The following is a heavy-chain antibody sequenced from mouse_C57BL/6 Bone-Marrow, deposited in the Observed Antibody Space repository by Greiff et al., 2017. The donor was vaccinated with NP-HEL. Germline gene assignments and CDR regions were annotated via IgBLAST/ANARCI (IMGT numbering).Heavy chain of an antibody. CDR2: ITYDGSST. J-gene: IGHJ4*01. V-gene: IGHV5-16*01. D-gene: IGHD2-4*01. Sequence: EVQLVESEGGLVQPGSSMKLSCTASGFTFSDYYMAWVRQVPEKGLDWVANITYDGSSTYYLDPLKSRFIISRDNAKNILYLQMSSLKSEDTATYYCAREGGLRRRTYAMDYWGQGTSVTVSS. CDR1: GFTFSDYY. CDR3: AREGGLRRRTYAMDY.